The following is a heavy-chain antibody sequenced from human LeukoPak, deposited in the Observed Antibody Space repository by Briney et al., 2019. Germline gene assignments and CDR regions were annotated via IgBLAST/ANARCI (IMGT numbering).Heavy chain of an antibody. Sequence: ASVRVSCMASGYTFTSYYMHWVRQAPGQGLEWVGIINPSGGSTSYAQKFQGGVTMTRDTSTSTGCIGLSSLRSEDTAVYYSARDHCGGGSCTGAYWYFDLWGRGTLVTVSS. D-gene: IGHD2-15*01. CDR2: INPSGGST. V-gene: IGHV1-46*01. J-gene: IGHJ2*01. CDR3: ARDHCGGGSCTGAYWYFDL. CDR1: GYTFTSYY.